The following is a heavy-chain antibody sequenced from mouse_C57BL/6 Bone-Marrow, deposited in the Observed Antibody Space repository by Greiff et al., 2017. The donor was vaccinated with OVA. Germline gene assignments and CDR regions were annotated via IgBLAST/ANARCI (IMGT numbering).Heavy chain of an antibody. CDR3: TTPYDGYLYYAMDY. D-gene: IGHD2-3*01. J-gene: IGHJ4*01. CDR2: IDPENGDT. V-gene: IGHV14-4*01. Sequence: VQLQQSGAELVRPGASVKLSCTASGFNIKDDYMHWVKQRPEQGLEWIGWIDPENGDTEYASQFQGKATITADTSSNTAYLQLSSLTSEDTAVYYCTTPYDGYLYYAMDYWGQGTSVTVSS. CDR1: GFNIKDDY.